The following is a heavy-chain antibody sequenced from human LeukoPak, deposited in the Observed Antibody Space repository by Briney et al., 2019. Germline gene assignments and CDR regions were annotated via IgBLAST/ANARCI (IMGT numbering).Heavy chain of an antibody. CDR1: GGSISSGGYY. J-gene: IGHJ3*02. V-gene: IGHV4-31*03. CDR2: IYYSGST. D-gene: IGHD4-17*01. CDR3: ARDLVTVTKGFDI. Sequence: SQTLSLTCTVSGGSISSGGYYWSWIRQHPGKGLEWIGYIYYSGSTYYNPSLKSRVNQFSLKLSSVTAADTAVYYCARDLVTVTKGFDIWGQGTMVSVSS.